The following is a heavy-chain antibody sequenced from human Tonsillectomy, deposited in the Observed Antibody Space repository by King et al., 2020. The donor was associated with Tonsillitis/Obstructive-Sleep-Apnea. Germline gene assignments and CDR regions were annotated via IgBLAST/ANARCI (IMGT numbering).Heavy chain of an antibody. CDR1: GFTLRSYN. V-gene: IGHV3-48*02. J-gene: IGHJ4*02. Sequence: QLVQSGGGLVQPGGSLRLSCAASGFTLRSYNMNWVRQAPVKGLEWVSYISSSSNTIYYAASVKGRFTISRDNAKNSLYLQMNSLSEEDTAVFYCAREKGSGFVDYWGQGTLVTVSS. CDR3: AREKGSGFVDY. D-gene: IGHD6-25*01. CDR2: ISSSSNTI.